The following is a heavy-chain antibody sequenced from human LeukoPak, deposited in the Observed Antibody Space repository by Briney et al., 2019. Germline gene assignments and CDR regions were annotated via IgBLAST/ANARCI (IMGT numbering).Heavy chain of an antibody. CDR3: AKRNDDILTGSYYYFDY. J-gene: IGHJ4*02. V-gene: IGHV3-23*01. Sequence: GGSLRLSCAASGFTFSDYYMSWIRPAPGKGLEWVSAITGSGGSTYYADSVKGRFTISRDNSENTLYLQMNSLRAEDTAVYYCAKRNDDILTGSYYYFDYWGQGALVTVSS. CDR2: ITGSGGST. CDR1: GFTFSDYY. D-gene: IGHD3-9*01.